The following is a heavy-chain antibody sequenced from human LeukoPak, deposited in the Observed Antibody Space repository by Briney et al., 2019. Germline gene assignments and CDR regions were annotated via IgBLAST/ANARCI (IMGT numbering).Heavy chain of an antibody. J-gene: IGHJ3*02. CDR1: GGSISSGGYF. CDR2: YSYSGST. V-gene: IGHV4-31*03. Sequence: PSETLSLTCTVSGGSISSGGYFWTWIRQHPGKGLEWIGYYSYSGSTYYNPSLKSRVSISVDTSKNHFSLKLSSVTAADTAVYYCARGKGRQPEAFDIWGQGTMVTVSS. D-gene: IGHD6-13*01. CDR3: ARGKGRQPEAFDI.